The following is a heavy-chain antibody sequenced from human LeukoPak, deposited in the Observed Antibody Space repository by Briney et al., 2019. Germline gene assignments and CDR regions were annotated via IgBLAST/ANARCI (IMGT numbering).Heavy chain of an antibody. J-gene: IGHJ4*02. V-gene: IGHV3-33*01. D-gene: IGHD2-15*01. CDR1: GFTFSSYG. CDR3: ARDGCSGGSCYGIDY. CDR2: IWHDGSDK. Sequence: GGSLRLSCAASGFTFSSYGMHWVRQAPGKGLEWVAAIWHDGSDKYYADSVKGRFTISRDNSKNTLYLQMNSLRAEDTAVYYCARDGCSGGSCYGIDYWGQGTLVTVSS.